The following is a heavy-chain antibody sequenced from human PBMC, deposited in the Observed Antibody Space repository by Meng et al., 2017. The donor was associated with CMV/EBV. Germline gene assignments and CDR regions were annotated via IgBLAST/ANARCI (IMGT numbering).Heavy chain of an antibody. CDR3: AIHSNYFDY. Sequence: GESLKISCAASGFTFSSYAMHWVRQAPGKGLEWVAVISYDGSNKYYADSVKGRFTISRDNPKNTLYLQMNSLRAGDTAVYYCAIHSNYFDYWGQGTLVTVSS. CDR2: ISYDGSNK. D-gene: IGHD4-11*01. CDR1: GFTFSSYA. J-gene: IGHJ4*02. V-gene: IGHV3-30-3*01.